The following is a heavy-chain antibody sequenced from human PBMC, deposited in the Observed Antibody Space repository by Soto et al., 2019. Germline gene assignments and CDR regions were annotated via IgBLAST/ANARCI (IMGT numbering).Heavy chain of an antibody. J-gene: IGHJ4*02. D-gene: IGHD6-6*01. CDR2: IWYDGSNK. Sequence: QVQLVESGGGVVQPGRSLRLSCAASEFTFSSYGMHWVRQAPGKGLEWVAVIWYDGSNKYYADSVKGRFTISRDNSKNTLYLQMNSLRAEDTAVYYCARVSEQIVLSENDYWGQGTLVTVSS. CDR3: ARVSEQIVLSENDY. V-gene: IGHV3-33*01. CDR1: EFTFSSYG.